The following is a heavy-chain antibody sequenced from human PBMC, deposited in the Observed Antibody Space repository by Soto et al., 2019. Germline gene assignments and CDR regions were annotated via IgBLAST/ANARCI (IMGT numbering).Heavy chain of an antibody. Sequence: ASVKVSCKASGYTFTDYYMHWVRQAPGQGLEWMGWINPSSGATSYAQNFQGRVTMTRDTSISTFYMELSRLSSDDTAIYYCTRASAVAGGSSNSLPNDYWGQGTLVTVSS. CDR2: INPSSGAT. D-gene: IGHD6-19*01. CDR1: GYTFTDYY. V-gene: IGHV1-2*02. CDR3: TRASAVAGGSSNSLPNDY. J-gene: IGHJ4*02.